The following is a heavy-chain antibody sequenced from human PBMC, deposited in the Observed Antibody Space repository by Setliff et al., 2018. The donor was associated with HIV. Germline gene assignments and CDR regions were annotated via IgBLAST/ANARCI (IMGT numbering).Heavy chain of an antibody. Sequence: SETLSLTCAVSGGSFNRNDWWSWVRQFPGKGLEWIGEIYDHNGYTNYNPSLKSRVTISLDKSKNQFSLKLSSVTAADSAVYHCAREGPPVDVAGRYLQHWGRGTLVTVSS. CDR1: GGSFNRNDW. CDR3: AREGPPVDVAGRYLQH. J-gene: IGHJ1*01. CDR2: IYDHNGYT. V-gene: IGHV4-4*02. D-gene: IGHD2-15*01.